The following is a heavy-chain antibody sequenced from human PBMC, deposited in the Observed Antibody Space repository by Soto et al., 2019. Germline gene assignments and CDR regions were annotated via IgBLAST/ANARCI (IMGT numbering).Heavy chain of an antibody. CDR2: ISGSGGST. Sequence: GGSLRLSCAASGFTFSSYAMSWVRQAPGKGLEWVSAISGSGGSTYYADSVKGRFTISRDNSKNTLYLQMNSLRAEDTAVYYCAKDFGYYDSSGYYLVTRYQDYWGQGTLVTVSS. J-gene: IGHJ4*02. V-gene: IGHV3-23*01. CDR3: AKDFGYYDSSGYYLVTRYQDY. D-gene: IGHD3-22*01. CDR1: GFTFSSYA.